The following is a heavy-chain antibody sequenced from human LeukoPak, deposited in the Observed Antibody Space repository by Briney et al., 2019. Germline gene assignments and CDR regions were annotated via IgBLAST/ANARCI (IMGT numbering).Heavy chain of an antibody. CDR2: INAGIGNT. J-gene: IGHJ3*02. Sequence: GASVKVSCKASGYTFISYALHWVRQTPGQRLEWMGWINAGIGNTKYSQKFQGRVTITRDTSASTAYMELSSLRSEDTAVYYCARDLLWFGELIGAFDIWGQGTMVTVSS. V-gene: IGHV1-3*01. CDR1: GYTFISYA. CDR3: ARDLLWFGELIGAFDI. D-gene: IGHD3-10*01.